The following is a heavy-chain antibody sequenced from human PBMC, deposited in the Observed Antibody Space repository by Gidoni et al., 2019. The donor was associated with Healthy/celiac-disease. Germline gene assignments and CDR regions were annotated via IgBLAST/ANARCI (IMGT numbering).Heavy chain of an antibody. CDR3: ARRVGYSSGWNFDY. CDR2: ISSSSSYT. CDR1: GFTFSDYY. Sequence: QVQLVESGGGLVKPGGSLRLSCAASGFTFSDYYMSWIRQAPGKGLEWVSYISSSSSYTNYADSVKGRVTISRDNAKNSLYLQMNSLRAEDTAVYYCARRVGYSSGWNFDYWGQGTLVTVSS. J-gene: IGHJ4*02. D-gene: IGHD6-19*01. V-gene: IGHV3-11*05.